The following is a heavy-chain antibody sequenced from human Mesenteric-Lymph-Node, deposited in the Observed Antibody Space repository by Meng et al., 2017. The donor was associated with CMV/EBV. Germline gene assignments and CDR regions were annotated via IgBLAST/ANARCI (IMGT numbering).Heavy chain of an antibody. Sequence: GESLKISCEASGFTLDIYTMHWVRQAPGKGLEWVSYISGSGVKIFYADSVKGRFTISRGNAQNSLYLQMSSLRAEDTGVYFCARYNYDSSGYYFDSWGQGTLVTVSS. D-gene: IGHD3-22*01. CDR3: ARYNYDSSGYYFDS. J-gene: IGHJ4*02. CDR2: ISGSGVKI. V-gene: IGHV3-48*04. CDR1: GFTLDIYT.